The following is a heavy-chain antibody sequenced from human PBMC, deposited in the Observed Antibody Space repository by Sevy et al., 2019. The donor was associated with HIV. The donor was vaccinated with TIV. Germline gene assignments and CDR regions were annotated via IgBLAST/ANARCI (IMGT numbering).Heavy chain of an antibody. CDR3: VRVGDYGRDSSKLTDALDI. CDR1: GFTFRDYY. D-gene: IGHD4-17*01. V-gene: IGHV3-11*04. Sequence: GGSLRLSCAASGFTFRDYYMSWIRQAPGKGLEWVSSISYTGSTIFYADSLKGRFTISRDNAKNSLYLDMISLRFEDTAIYYCVRVGDYGRDSSKLTDALDIWGQGTMVTVSS. CDR2: ISYTGSTI. J-gene: IGHJ3*02.